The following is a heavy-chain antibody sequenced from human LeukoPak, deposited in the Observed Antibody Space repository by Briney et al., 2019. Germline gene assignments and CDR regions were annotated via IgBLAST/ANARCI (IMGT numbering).Heavy chain of an antibody. V-gene: IGHV3-74*01. CDR2: INSDGSST. Sequence: GGSLRLSCAASGFTFSSYWMHWVRQAPGKGLVWVSRINSDGSSTSYADSVKGRFTISRDNAKNTLYLEMNSLRAEDTAVYYCAELGITMIGGVWGKGTTVTISS. J-gene: IGHJ6*04. CDR3: AELGITMIGGV. D-gene: IGHD3-10*02. CDR1: GFTFSSYW.